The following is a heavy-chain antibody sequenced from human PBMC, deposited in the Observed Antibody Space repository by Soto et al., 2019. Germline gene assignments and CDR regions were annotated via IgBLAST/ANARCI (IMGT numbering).Heavy chain of an antibody. Sequence: SETLSLTCTVSGASISSDDYYWGWIRQPPGKGLEWIGYMYYGGSTYYNPSLWSRVTISVDTSRNHFSLRLSSVTAADTAVYYCARHRATNVYYFYYGVDVWGQGTTVTVSS. CDR3: ARHRATNVYYFYYGVDV. J-gene: IGHJ6*02. D-gene: IGHD1-1*01. CDR2: MYYGGST. V-gene: IGHV4-39*01. CDR1: GASISSDDYY.